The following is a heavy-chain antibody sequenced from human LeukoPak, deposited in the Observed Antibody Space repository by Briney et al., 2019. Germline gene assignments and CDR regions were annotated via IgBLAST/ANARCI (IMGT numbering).Heavy chain of an antibody. J-gene: IGHJ4*02. D-gene: IGHD3-22*01. CDR3: ARQKILDDNYDSSGYYVDQ. CDR2: IYYRGRT. Sequence: PSETLSLTCTVSNGSIITSSYYWGWIRQPPGKGLEWIGSIYYRGRTYYSPSLKSRVTISADTSNNQFSLNLSSVTASDTAVYYCARQKILDDNYDSSGYYVDQWGQGGLVTVSS. CDR1: NGSIITSSYY. V-gene: IGHV4-39*01.